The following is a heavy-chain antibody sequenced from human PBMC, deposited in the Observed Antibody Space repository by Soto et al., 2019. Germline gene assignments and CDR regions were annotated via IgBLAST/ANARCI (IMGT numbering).Heavy chain of an antibody. D-gene: IGHD6-13*01. CDR1: GFTFSSYG. V-gene: IGHV3-30*18. CDR3: TNYKLGLAD. CDR2: ISYDGSNK. Sequence: GGSLRLSCAASGFTFSSYGMHWVRQAPGKGLEWVAVISYDGSNKYYADSVKGRFTISRDNSKNTLYLQMNSLRAEDTAVYYCTNYKLGLADWGQGTLVTVSS. J-gene: IGHJ4*02.